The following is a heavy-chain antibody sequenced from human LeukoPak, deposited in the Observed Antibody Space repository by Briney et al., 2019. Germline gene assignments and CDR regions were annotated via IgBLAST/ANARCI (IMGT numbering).Heavy chain of an antibody. J-gene: IGHJ6*02. CDR2: IYSGGST. Sequence: GGSLRLSCAASGFTVSSNYMSWVRQAPGKGLEWVSVIYSGGSTYYADSVKGRFTISRDNSKNTLYLQMNSLRAEDTAVYYCARDQHGTAYYYGMDVWGQGTTATVSS. CDR3: ARDQHGTAYYYGMDV. V-gene: IGHV3-53*01. CDR1: GFTVSSNY. D-gene: IGHD6-13*01.